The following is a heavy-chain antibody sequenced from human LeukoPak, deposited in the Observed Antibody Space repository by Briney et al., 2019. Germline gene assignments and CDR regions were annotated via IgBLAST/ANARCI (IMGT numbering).Heavy chain of an antibody. J-gene: IGHJ4*02. D-gene: IGHD3-10*01. Sequence: GRSLRLSCAASGFTFDDYAMHWVRRAPGKGLEWVSGISWNSGSIGYADSVKGRFTISRDNAKNSLYLQMNSLRAEDTALYYCAKDRTYGSGSYAFDYWGQGTLVTVSS. V-gene: IGHV3-9*01. CDR2: ISWNSGSI. CDR3: AKDRTYGSGSYAFDY. CDR1: GFTFDDYA.